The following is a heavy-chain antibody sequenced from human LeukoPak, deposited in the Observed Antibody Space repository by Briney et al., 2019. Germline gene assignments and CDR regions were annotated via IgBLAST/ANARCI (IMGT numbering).Heavy chain of an antibody. CDR3: ARAVLRYFDWLSPLNYFDY. V-gene: IGHV3-20*04. CDR1: GFAFDEHG. Sequence: GGSLRLSCTASGFAFDEHGMSWVRQVPGKGLEWVSGINWSGGSTGYADPLRGRFTISRDNAKNSLYLQMNSLRAEDTAVYYCARAVLRYFDWLSPLNYFDYWGQGTLVTVSS. CDR2: INWSGGST. D-gene: IGHD3-9*01. J-gene: IGHJ4*02.